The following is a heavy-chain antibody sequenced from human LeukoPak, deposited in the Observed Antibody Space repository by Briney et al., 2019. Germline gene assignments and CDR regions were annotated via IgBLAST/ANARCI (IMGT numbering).Heavy chain of an antibody. V-gene: IGHV4-61*08. J-gene: IGHJ4*02. CDR2: VSYSGST. D-gene: IGHD1-26*01. Sequence: KPSETLSLTCTVSGGSISSGGYYWSWIRQPPGKGLEWIAYVSYSGSTDYNPSLKGRVTVSVDTSKNQFSLNLNSVTAADTAVYYCARLFHPSFSGNYPFDYWGQGTLVTVSS. CDR3: ARLFHPSFSGNYPFDY. CDR1: GGSISSGGYY.